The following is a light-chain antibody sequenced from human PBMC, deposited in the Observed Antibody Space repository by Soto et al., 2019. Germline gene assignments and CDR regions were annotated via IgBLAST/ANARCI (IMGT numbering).Light chain of an antibody. V-gene: IGKV3-20*01. CDR3: QQYGSSPYT. CDR1: QSVSSSY. Sequence: EIVLTQSPGTLSLSPGERATLSCRASQSVSSSYLAWYQHKPGQAPRLLIYGASSRATGIPDSFSGSGAGTDFTLTISRLEAEDFAVYYCQQYGSSPYTFGQGTKLEIK. J-gene: IGKJ2*01. CDR2: GAS.